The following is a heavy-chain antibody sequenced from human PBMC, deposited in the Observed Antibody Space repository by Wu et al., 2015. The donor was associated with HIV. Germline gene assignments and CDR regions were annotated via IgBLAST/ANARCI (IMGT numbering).Heavy chain of an antibody. CDR2: IVPIYGKT. V-gene: IGHV1-69*14. CDR3: ARDPKTRGPFIEGPRNAFDV. CDR1: GGTFGHSA. D-gene: IGHD1-14*01. Sequence: VQLVQSGADVRRPGSSVKVSCQASGGTFGHSAISWVRRAPGQGPEWLGDIVPIYGKTSFAETFQDRMTITADMSTTTVHMELSSLRSEDTALYFCARDPKTRGPFIEGPRNAFDVWAKGQWSPSHQ. J-gene: IGHJ3*01.